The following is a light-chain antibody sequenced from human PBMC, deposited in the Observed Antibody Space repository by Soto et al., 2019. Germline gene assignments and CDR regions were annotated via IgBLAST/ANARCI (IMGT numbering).Light chain of an antibody. Sequence: EIGLTQSPGTLSLSPGERATVSCRASQSVSSSYLAWYQQKPGQAPRLLIYGASSRATGIPDRFSGSGSGTDFTLTISRLEPEDFAVYYCQQYGSSFTFGPGTKVDIK. J-gene: IGKJ3*01. CDR2: GAS. CDR1: QSVSSSY. V-gene: IGKV3-20*01. CDR3: QQYGSSFT.